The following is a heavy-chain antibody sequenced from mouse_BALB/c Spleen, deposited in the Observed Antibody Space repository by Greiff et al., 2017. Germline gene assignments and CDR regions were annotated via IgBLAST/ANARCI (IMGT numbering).Heavy chain of an antibody. CDR2: IDPYDSET. CDR1: GYTFTSYW. J-gene: IGHJ3*01. D-gene: IGHD2-2*01. Sequence: QVHVKQPGAELVRPGASVKLSCKASGYTFTSYWMNWVKQRPEQGLEWIGRIDPYDSETHYNQKFKDKAILTVDKSSSTAYMQLSSLTSEDSAVYYCVQDGNGYDGAYWGQGTLVTVSA. CDR3: VQDGNGYDGAY. V-gene: IGHV1-74*01.